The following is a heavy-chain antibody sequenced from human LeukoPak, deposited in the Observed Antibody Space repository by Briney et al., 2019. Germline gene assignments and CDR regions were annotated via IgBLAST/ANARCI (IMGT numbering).Heavy chain of an antibody. J-gene: IGHJ5*02. CDR1: GFTFSSYW. CDR2: IKQDGSEK. D-gene: IGHD3-16*02. Sequence: GGSLRLSCAASGFTFSSYWMSWVRQAPGKGLEWVANIKQDGSEKYYVDSVKGRFTISRDNAKNSLYLQMNSLRAQDTAVYYCARETSVGTRGGLWGSYRLKWFDPLRGATPVTVSS. CDR3: ARETSVGTRGGLWGSYRLKWFDP. V-gene: IGHV3-7*01.